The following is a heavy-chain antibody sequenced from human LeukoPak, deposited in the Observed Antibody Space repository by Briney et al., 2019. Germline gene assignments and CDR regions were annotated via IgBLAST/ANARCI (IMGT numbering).Heavy chain of an antibody. D-gene: IGHD1-26*01. Sequence: GGSLRLSCAASGFTFSSYGMSWVRQAPGKGLEWVSAISGSGGSTYYADSVKGRFTISRDNSKNTLYLQMNSLKTEDTAVYYCNGQRADHYYYYYMDVWGKGTTVTISS. CDR2: ISGSGGST. CDR1: GFTFSSYG. V-gene: IGHV3-23*01. CDR3: NGQRADHYYYYYMDV. J-gene: IGHJ6*03.